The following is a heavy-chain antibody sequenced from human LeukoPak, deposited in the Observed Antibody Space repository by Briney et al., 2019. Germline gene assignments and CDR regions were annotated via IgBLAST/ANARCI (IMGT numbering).Heavy chain of an antibody. CDR2: IWSTGEYI. J-gene: IGHJ4*02. D-gene: IGHD6-13*01. V-gene: IGHV3-21*05. CDR1: GDGFTRHT. Sequence: GGSLRLSCAGSGDGFTRHTMNWVRRAPGKGLEWISYIWSTGEYIYYADSVKGRFTISRDNARTSVYLQMNSLRVEDTAIYYCAREYDSRARFDSWGQGALVTVSS. CDR3: AREYDSRARFDS.